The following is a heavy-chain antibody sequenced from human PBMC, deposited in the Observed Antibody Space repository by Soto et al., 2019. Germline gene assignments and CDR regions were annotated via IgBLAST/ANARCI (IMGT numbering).Heavy chain of an antibody. D-gene: IGHD6-19*01. V-gene: IGHV4-59*01. J-gene: IGHJ4*02. Sequence: QVQLQESGPGLLKPSETLSLTCTVSGGSISSDSWSWIRQSPGKALEWIGYSYDNGVTKYNPSLKSRVNNSVDTSQNQISLRLTSVTAADTDVYYCARRSRSSSGWYFLDYWGQGTLVSVSS. CDR2: SYDNGVT. CDR1: GGSISSDS. CDR3: ARRSRSSSGWYFLDY.